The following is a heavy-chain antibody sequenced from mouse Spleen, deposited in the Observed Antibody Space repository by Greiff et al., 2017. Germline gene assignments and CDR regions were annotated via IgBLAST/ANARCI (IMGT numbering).Heavy chain of an antibody. V-gene: IGHV1-81*01. CDR1: GYTFTSYG. CDR3: ARGEYGSSYPYYFDY. D-gene: IGHD1-1*01. J-gene: IGHJ2*01. Sequence: VQLQESGAELARPGASVKLSCKASGYTFTSYGISWVKQRTGQGLEWIGEIYPRSGNTYYNEKFKGKATLTADKSSSTAYMELRSLTSEDSAVYFCARGEYGSSYPYYFDYWGQGTTLTVSS. CDR2: IYPRSGNT.